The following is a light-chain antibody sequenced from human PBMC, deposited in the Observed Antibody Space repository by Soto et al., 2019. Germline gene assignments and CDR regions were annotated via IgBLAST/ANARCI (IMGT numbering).Light chain of an antibody. CDR1: QSISRN. CDR3: QQSHSTPYT. J-gene: IGKJ2*01. Sequence: DIPLTQSPSSLSPSVGDRITLSCRASQSISRNLNWYQQMPGKAPSLLIYAARDLQSGVPGRFSGSGSGTEFNLTISSLQPEDLATYYCQQSHSTPYTFGQGTKREI. CDR2: AAR. V-gene: IGKV1-39*01.